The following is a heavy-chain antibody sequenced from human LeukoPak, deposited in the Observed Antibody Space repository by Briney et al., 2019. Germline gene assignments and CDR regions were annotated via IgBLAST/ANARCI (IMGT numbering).Heavy chain of an antibody. J-gene: IGHJ4*02. Sequence: SGTLSLTCAVSGGSISSSNWWSWVRQPPGKGLEWIGEINHSGSTNYNPSLKSRVTISVDTSKNQFSLKLSSVTAADTAVYYCARIYYDFWSGCYTEYYFDCWGQGTLVTVSS. CDR1: GGSISSSNW. CDR3: ARIYYDFWSGCYTEYYFDC. D-gene: IGHD3-3*01. CDR2: INHSGST. V-gene: IGHV4-4*02.